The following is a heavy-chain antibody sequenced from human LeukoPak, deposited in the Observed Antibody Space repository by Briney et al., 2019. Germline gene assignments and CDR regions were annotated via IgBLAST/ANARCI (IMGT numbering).Heavy chain of an antibody. D-gene: IGHD4/OR15-4a*01. CDR2: IYYSGTT. CDR3: AREDPRTKVPEGMDV. V-gene: IGHV4-59*01. J-gene: IGHJ6*02. CDR1: GGSISHYY. Sequence: AETLSLTCTVSGGSISHYYWSWIRQPPGKGLEWIGYIYYSGTTNYNPSLKSRVTISVDTSKNQFSLKLNSVTAADTAVYYCAREDPRTKVPEGMDVWGQGTTVTVSS.